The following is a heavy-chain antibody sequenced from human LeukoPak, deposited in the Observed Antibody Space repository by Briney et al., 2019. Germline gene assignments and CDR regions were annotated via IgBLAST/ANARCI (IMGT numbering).Heavy chain of an antibody. CDR1: GGSFSGYY. CDR2: INHSGST. D-gene: IGHD2-15*01. CDR3: ARGVGDIVVVVAATPAHYFDY. Sequence: PSETLSLTCAVYGGSFSGYYWSWIRQPPGKGLEWLGEINHSGSTNYNPSLKSRVTISVDTSKNQFSLKLSSVTAADTAVYYCARGVGDIVVVVAATPAHYFDYWGQGTLVTVSS. V-gene: IGHV4-34*01. J-gene: IGHJ4*02.